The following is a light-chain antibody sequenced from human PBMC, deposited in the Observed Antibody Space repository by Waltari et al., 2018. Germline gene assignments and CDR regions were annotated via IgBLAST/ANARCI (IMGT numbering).Light chain of an antibody. V-gene: IGKV3-20*01. CDR2: DAS. CDR3: QKYVSLPAT. CDR1: QSVGKS. Sequence: EIVLTQSPGTLSLSTGERATLSCRASQSVGKSLAWYQQKPGQAPMLLIYDASSRATGIPDRFSGSGFGTDFSLTISRLEPEDFAVYYCQKYVSLPATFGQGTKVEIK. J-gene: IGKJ1*01.